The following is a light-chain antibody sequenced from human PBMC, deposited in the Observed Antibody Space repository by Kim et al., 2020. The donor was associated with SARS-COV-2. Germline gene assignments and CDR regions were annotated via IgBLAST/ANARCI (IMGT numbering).Light chain of an antibody. Sequence: QSALTQPASMSGSPGQSITISCTGTSSDVGSYNLVSWYQQYPGKAPKLMIYEVSERPSGVSIRFSGSKSGNTASLTISGLQAEDEAHYYCYSYAGSIYVFGSGTKVTVL. CDR1: SSDVGSYNL. CDR2: EVS. J-gene: IGLJ1*01. CDR3: YSYAGSIYV. V-gene: IGLV2-23*02.